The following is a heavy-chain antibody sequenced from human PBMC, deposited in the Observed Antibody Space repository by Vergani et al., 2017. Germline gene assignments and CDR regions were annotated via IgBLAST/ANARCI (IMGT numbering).Heavy chain of an antibody. Sequence: QVQLKESGPGLVKPSETLSLTCTVSNFFISSNAYYWGWIRQAPGRGLEWIGSLHHNGATSHNPSLRSRVTMSVDTSKNQFSLSLNSVTAADTAIYYCARDGVGATTFDIWGQGTMVTVSS. CDR2: LHHNGAT. V-gene: IGHV4-38-2*02. CDR1: NFFISSNAYY. J-gene: IGHJ3*02. D-gene: IGHD1-26*01. CDR3: ARDGVGATTFDI.